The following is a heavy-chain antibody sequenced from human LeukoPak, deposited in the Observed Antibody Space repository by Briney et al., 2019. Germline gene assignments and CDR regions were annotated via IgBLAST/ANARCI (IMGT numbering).Heavy chain of an antibody. CDR2: IIPIFGTA. Sequence: SVKVSCKASGGTFSSYAISWVRQAPGQGLEWMGGIIPIFGTANYAQKFQGRVTITTDESTSTAYMELNSLRAEDTAVYYCAKAIHSSGRRQEILNDAFDIWGQGTMVTVSS. CDR1: GGTFSSYA. CDR3: AKAIHSSGRRQEILNDAFDI. V-gene: IGHV1-69*05. D-gene: IGHD6-19*01. J-gene: IGHJ3*02.